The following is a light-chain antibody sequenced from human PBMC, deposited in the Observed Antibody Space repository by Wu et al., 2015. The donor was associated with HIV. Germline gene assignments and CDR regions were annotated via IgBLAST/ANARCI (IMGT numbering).Light chain of an antibody. CDR2: KAS. V-gene: IGKV1-5*03. CDR3: QHYNTYPYS. CDR1: QSISNW. Sequence: DIQMTQSPSTLSASVGDRVTTTCRASQSISNWLAWYQQKPGKAPKLLIYKASRLGSGVPSRFSGSGSGTEFTLAISSLQPDDFATYYCQHYNTYPYSFGQGTQAGDQT. J-gene: IGKJ2*03.